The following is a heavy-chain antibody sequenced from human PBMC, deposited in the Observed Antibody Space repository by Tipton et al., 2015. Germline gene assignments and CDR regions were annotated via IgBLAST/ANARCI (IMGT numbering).Heavy chain of an antibody. CDR1: GGSVSTSNYC. D-gene: IGHD5-24*01. Sequence: LRLSCTVSGGSVSTSNYCWGWIRQSPGKGLEWIGYISYSGSTHYNPSLKRRVTISLDTSKNQFSLTLNSVTAADTAVYYCARDLEHGMDVWGQGTTVTVSS. V-gene: IGHV4-61*01. CDR2: ISYSGST. J-gene: IGHJ6*02. CDR3: ARDLEHGMDV.